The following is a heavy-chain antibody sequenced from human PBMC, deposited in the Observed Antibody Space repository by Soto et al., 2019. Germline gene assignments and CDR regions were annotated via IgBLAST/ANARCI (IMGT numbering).Heavy chain of an antibody. J-gene: IGHJ3*02. V-gene: IGHV3-33*01. CDR1: GFTFSSYG. D-gene: IGHD5-12*01. Sequence: GGSLRLSCAASGFTFSSYGMHWVRQAPGKGLEWVAVIWYDGSNKYYADSVKGRFTISRDNSKNTLYLQMNSLRAEDTAVYYCAREGDSGYEFYDAFDIWGQGTMVTVSS. CDR2: IWYDGSNK. CDR3: AREGDSGYEFYDAFDI.